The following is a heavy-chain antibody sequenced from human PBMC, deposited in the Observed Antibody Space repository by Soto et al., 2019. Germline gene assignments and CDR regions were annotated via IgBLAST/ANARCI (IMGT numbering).Heavy chain of an antibody. J-gene: IGHJ4*02. V-gene: IGHV4-59*02. D-gene: IGHD3-3*01. Sequence: SETLSLTCSVSIGSVTSYYWSWIRQPPGKGLEWIGDMYYRGTTNYNPSLKSRVTISIDTSKNQFSLKMTSVTAADTAVYYCARYDFAAFYFDHWGQGTLVTVSS. CDR1: IGSVTSYY. CDR3: ARYDFAAFYFDH. CDR2: MYYRGTT.